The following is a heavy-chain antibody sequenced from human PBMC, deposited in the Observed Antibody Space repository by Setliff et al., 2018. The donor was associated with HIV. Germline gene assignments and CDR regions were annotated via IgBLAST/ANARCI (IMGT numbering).Heavy chain of an antibody. Sequence: ETLSLTCTVSGFSFRSYAVSWVRQAPGKGLEWVSVISGSGDITYYRESVKGRFTVSRDNSNNTVYLQMNSLRAEDTAMYYCAKTQTVITVYGPFDSWGQGTPVTVSS. V-gene: IGHV3-23*01. D-gene: IGHD4-4*01. CDR2: ISGSGDIT. J-gene: IGHJ4*02. CDR1: GFSFRSYA. CDR3: AKTQTVITVYGPFDS.